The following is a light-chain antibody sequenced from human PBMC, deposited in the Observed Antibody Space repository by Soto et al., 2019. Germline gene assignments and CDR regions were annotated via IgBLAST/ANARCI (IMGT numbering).Light chain of an antibody. CDR2: QVS. Sequence: QSALTQPASVSGSPGQSITISCTGTSSDIGAYNSVSWYQHHPGKAPKLIVFQVSFRPSAVSDRFSGSKSDNTASLTISGLQTEDEADYYCLSYTASCTFVFGTGTKVTVL. V-gene: IGLV2-14*01. J-gene: IGLJ1*01. CDR1: SSDIGAYNS. CDR3: LSYTASCTFV.